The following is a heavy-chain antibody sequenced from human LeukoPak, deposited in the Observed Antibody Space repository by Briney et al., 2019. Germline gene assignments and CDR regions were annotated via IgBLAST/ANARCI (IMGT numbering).Heavy chain of an antibody. V-gene: IGHV1-24*01. CDR1: GYTFTGYY. J-gene: IGHJ4*02. CDR2: FDPEDGET. CDR3: ATKTYRY. Sequence: ASVKVSCKASGYTFTGYYMHWVRQAPGQGLEWMGGFDPEDGETIYAQKFQGRVTMTEDTSTDTAYMELSSLRSEDTAVYYCATKTYRYWGQGTLVTVSS. D-gene: IGHD2-21*01.